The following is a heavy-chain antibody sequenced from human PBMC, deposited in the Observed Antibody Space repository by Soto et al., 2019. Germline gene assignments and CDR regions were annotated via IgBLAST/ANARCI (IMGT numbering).Heavy chain of an antibody. CDR3: AIAKSSSWHNFDY. V-gene: IGHV3-30-3*01. D-gene: IGHD6-13*01. CDR2: MSYDGSQI. J-gene: IGHJ4*02. Sequence: QVQLVESGGGVVQPGRSLRLSCAASGFIFSTYTMHWVRQAPGKGLEWLTVMSYDGSQIYYADSVKGRLTISRDNSKNTLYLQMTSLRAEDTAVYHCAIAKSSSWHNFDYWGQGTLVTVSS. CDR1: GFIFSTYT.